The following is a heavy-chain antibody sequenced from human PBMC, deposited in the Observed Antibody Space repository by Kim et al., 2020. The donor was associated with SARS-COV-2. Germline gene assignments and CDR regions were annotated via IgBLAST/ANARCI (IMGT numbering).Heavy chain of an antibody. J-gene: IGHJ3*02. CDR2: ISSSSSYI. CDR1: GFTFSSYS. Sequence: GGSLRLSCAASGFTFSSYSMNWVRQAPGKGLEWVSSISSSSSYIYYADSVKGRFTISRDNAKNSLYLQMNSLRAEDTAVYYCARERWRVTRIAAAGNGAFDIWGQGTMVTVSS. V-gene: IGHV3-21*01. CDR3: ARERWRVTRIAAAGNGAFDI. D-gene: IGHD6-13*01.